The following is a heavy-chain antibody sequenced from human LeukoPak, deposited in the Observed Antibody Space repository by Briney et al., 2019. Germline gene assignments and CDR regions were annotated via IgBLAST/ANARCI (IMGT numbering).Heavy chain of an antibody. J-gene: IGHJ6*03. CDR1: GYSISSGYY. CDR2: IYHSGST. Sequence: PSETLSLTCTVSGYSISSGYYWGWIRQPPGKGLEWIGSIYHSGSTYYNPSLKSRVTISVDTSKDQFSLKLSSVTAADTAVYYCARAQYVYNPDYYYYMDVWGKGTTVTISS. D-gene: IGHD5-24*01. CDR3: ARAQYVYNPDYYYYMDV. V-gene: IGHV4-38-2*02.